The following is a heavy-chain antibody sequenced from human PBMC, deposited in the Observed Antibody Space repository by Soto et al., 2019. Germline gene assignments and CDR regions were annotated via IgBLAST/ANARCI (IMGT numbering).Heavy chain of an antibody. J-gene: IGHJ6*02. CDR1: GFSLSTSGMC. Sequence: SGPTLVNPTQTLTLTCTFFGFSLSTSGMCVSWIRQPPGKALEWLARIDWDDDKYYSTSLKTRLTISKDTSKNQVVLTMNNMDPVDTATYYCARINVFVPAARYYYYYGMDVWGQGTTVTVSS. V-gene: IGHV2-70*11. CDR3: ARINVFVPAARYYYYYGMDV. D-gene: IGHD2-2*01. CDR2: IDWDDDK.